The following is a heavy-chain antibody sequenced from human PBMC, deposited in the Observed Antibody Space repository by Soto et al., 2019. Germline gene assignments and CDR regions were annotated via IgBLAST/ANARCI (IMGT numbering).Heavy chain of an antibody. Sequence: GGSLRLSCAASGFTFSSYAMSWVRQAPGKGLEWVSAISGSGGSTYYADSVKGRFTISRDNSKNTLYLQMNSLRAEDTAVYYCAKDLYGSGSYYYYYMDVWGKGTTVTFSS. V-gene: IGHV3-23*01. D-gene: IGHD3-10*01. J-gene: IGHJ6*03. CDR2: ISGSGGST. CDR3: AKDLYGSGSYYYYYMDV. CDR1: GFTFSSYA.